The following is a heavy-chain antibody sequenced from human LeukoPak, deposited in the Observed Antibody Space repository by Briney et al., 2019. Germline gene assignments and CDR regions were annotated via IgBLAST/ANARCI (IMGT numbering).Heavy chain of an antibody. CDR3: ASLAGPFDY. V-gene: IGHV3-21*01. J-gene: IGHJ4*02. CDR2: ISSSSSYI. CDR1: GFTFSSYS. D-gene: IGHD6-19*01. Sequence: GGSLRLSCAASGFTFSSYSMNWVRQAPGKGLEWVSSISSSSSYIYYADSVKGRFTISRDNAKNSLYLQMNSLRAEDTAVCYCASLAGPFDYWGQGTLVTVSS.